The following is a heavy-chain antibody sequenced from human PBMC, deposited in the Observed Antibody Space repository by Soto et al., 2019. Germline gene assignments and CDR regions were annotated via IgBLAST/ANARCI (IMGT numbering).Heavy chain of an antibody. CDR1: GGTFSSYA. J-gene: IGHJ5*02. V-gene: IGHV1-69*06. CDR2: IIPIFGTA. Sequence: QVQLVQSGAEVEKPGSSVKVSCKASGGTFSSYAISWVRQAPGQGLEWMGGIIPIFGTANYAQKFQGRVTITADKSTSTAYMELSSLRSEDTAVYYCARRRYSSGWTGSWFDPWGQGTLVTVSS. CDR3: ARRRYSSGWTGSWFDP. D-gene: IGHD6-19*01.